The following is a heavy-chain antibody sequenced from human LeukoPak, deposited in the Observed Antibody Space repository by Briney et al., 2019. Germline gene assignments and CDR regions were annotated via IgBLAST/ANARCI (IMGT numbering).Heavy chain of an antibody. CDR2: MYISGSA. D-gene: IGHD2-8*01. CDR3: ASDVTNVGTFDI. J-gene: IGHJ3*02. Sequence: SETLSLTCTVSGASSSGYYWTWIRQPAGKGLEWIGRMYISGSANYNPSLKSRVTMSLDTSKNQFSLKLSSVTAADTAVYYCASDVTNVGTFDIWGQGTMVTVSS. CDR1: GASSSGYY. V-gene: IGHV4-4*07.